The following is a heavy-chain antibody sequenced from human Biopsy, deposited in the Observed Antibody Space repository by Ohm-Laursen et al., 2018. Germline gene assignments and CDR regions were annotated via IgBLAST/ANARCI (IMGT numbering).Heavy chain of an antibody. D-gene: IGHD3-10*01. J-gene: IGHJ6*02. V-gene: IGHV1-69*04. CDR1: GDTFTTSA. CDR3: ASGDIGGIGLDV. Sequence: GVSVKVSCKASGDTFTTSAISWVRQVPGQGLDWMGRIIPILGTVDYGQNFQGRVTIRADTSTTFLGLTSLRYDDTAVYYCASGDIGGIGLDVWGLGTTVTVSS. CDR2: IIPILGTV.